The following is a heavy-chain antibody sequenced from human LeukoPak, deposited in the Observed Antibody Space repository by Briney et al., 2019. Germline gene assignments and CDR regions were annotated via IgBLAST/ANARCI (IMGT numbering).Heavy chain of an antibody. J-gene: IGHJ4*02. CDR1: GYTFTLYY. Sequence: ASVKVPCKASGYTFTLYYMHWVRQAPGQGLEWMGIINPSGGTANYAQKFQGRVTVTRDTSTSTVYMELSSLRSEDTAVYYCARDLFSSSWYGPYYFDYWGQGTLVTASS. D-gene: IGHD6-13*01. CDR3: ARDLFSSSWYGPYYFDY. CDR2: INPSGGTA. V-gene: IGHV1-46*01.